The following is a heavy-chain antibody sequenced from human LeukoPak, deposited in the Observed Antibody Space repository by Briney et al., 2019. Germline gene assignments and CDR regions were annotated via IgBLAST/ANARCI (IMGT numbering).Heavy chain of an antibody. Sequence: SETLSLTCAVSGGSISSSNWWSWVRQPPGKGLEWIGEIYHSGSTNYNPSLKSRVTISVDKSKNQFSLKLSSVTAADTAVYYCATSPRIAAASSFDYWGQGTLVTASS. CDR2: IYHSGST. J-gene: IGHJ4*02. CDR1: GGSISSSNW. CDR3: ATSPRIAAASSFDY. D-gene: IGHD6-13*01. V-gene: IGHV4-4*02.